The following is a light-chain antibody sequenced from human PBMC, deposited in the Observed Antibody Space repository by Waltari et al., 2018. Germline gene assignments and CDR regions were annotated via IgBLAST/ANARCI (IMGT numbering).Light chain of an antibody. V-gene: IGKV1-39*01. Sequence: DILVTQSPSSLSASVGERVTITCRASQTINTYINWFQQKPGKAPKLLIYGASTLQSGVPSRFSGSGLGTVFTLAINNLQPEDVATYHCQQSYSSPRSFGQGTKLEI. J-gene: IGKJ2*03. CDR1: QTINTY. CDR2: GAS. CDR3: QQSYSSPRS.